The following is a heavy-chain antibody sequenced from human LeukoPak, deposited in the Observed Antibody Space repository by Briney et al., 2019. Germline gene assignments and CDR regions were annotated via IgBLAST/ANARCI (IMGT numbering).Heavy chain of an antibody. D-gene: IGHD1-20*01. CDR2: ITGSGGST. V-gene: IGHV3-23*01. J-gene: IGHJ4*02. Sequence: GGSLRLSCAASGFTFSSHAMGWVRQAPGKGLEWVSSITGSGGSTYYGDSVKGRFTISRDNSKNTLYLQMNSLRAGDTAVYYCARLYNWNEGFDYWGQGTLVTVSS. CDR3: ARLYNWNEGFDY. CDR1: GFTFSSHA.